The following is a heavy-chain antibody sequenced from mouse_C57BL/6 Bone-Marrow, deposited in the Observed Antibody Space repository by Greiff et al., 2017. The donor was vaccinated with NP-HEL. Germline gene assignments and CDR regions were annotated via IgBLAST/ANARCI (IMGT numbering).Heavy chain of an antibody. CDR3: AREGYYDYSWFAY. CDR2: IYPGSGST. CDR1: GYTFTSYW. J-gene: IGHJ3*01. V-gene: IGHV1-55*01. D-gene: IGHD2-4*01. Sequence: VKLQQPGAELVKPGASVKMSCKASGYTFTSYWITWVKQRPGQGLEWIGDIYPGSGSTNYNEKFKSKATLTVDTSSSTAYMQLSSLTSEDSAVYYCAREGYYDYSWFAYWGQGTLVTVSA.